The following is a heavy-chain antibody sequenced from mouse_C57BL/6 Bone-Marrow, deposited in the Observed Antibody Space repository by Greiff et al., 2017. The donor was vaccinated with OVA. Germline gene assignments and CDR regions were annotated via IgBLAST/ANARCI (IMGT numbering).Heavy chain of an antibody. CDR3: AFRYYGSSDWYFDV. J-gene: IGHJ1*03. D-gene: IGHD1-1*01. CDR1: GYTFTSYW. V-gene: IGHV1-72*01. Sequence: QVQLKEPGAELVKPGASVKLSCKASGYTFTSYWMHWVKQRPGRGLEWIGRIDPNSGGTKYNEKFKSKATLTVDKPSSTAYMQLSSLTSEDSAVYYCAFRYYGSSDWYFDVWGTGTTVTVSS. CDR2: IDPNSGGT.